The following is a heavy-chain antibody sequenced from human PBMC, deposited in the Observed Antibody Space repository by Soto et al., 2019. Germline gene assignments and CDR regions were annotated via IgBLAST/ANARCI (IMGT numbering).Heavy chain of an antibody. CDR3: ARDWNGDKYFDF. J-gene: IGHJ4*02. D-gene: IGHD4-17*01. CDR1: GITATNGH. V-gene: IGHV3-53*01. CDR2: IYSDDNT. Sequence: DVQLVKSGGGLIQPGGYLRLSCAASGITATNGHMSWVRQAPGKGLEWVSVIYSDDNTYYADSVKGRFTISRDTSKNTVYLQMNSLRAEDTAVYYCARDWNGDKYFDFWYQGSLVTVSS.